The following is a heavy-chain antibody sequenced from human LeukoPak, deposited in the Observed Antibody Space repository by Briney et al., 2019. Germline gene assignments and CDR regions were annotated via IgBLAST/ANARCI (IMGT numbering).Heavy chain of an antibody. V-gene: IGHV3-30*18. Sequence: AGGSLRLSCAASGFTFSSYGMHWVRQGPGKGLEWVAVISYDGSNKYYADSVKGRFTISRDNSKNTLYLQMNGLRAEDMAVYYCAKEFSSYYFDYWGQGTLVTVSS. CDR1: GFTFSSYG. CDR3: AKEFSSYYFDY. D-gene: IGHD6-6*01. CDR2: ISYDGSNK. J-gene: IGHJ4*02.